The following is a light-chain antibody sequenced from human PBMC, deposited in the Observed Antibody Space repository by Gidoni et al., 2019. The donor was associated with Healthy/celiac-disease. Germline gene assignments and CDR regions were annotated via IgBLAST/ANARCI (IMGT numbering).Light chain of an antibody. CDR2: ENN. CDR3: GTWDTSLSVA. V-gene: IGLV1-51*02. Sequence: QSVLTQPPSVSAAPGQKVTISCSGSGSNMGNNYVSWYQQLPGTAPKLLIYENNKRPSGIPDRFSGSKSGTSATLGIAGLQTGDEADYYCGTWDTSLSVAFGGGTKLTVL. J-gene: IGLJ2*01. CDR1: GSNMGNNY.